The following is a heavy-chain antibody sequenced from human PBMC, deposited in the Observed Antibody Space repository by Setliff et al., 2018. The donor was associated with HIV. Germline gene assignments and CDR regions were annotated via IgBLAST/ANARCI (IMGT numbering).Heavy chain of an antibody. Sequence: SETLSLTCTVSGGSISSSSYYWSWIRQPAGKGLEWIGHIYTSGSTNYNSSLKSRVTISEDTSKNQFSLKLSSVTAADTAVYYCARVALHCSSTSCFAGDYYYYMGVWGKGTTVTVSS. D-gene: IGHD2-2*01. J-gene: IGHJ6*03. CDR1: GGSISSSSYY. CDR3: ARVALHCSSTSCFAGDYYYYMGV. V-gene: IGHV4-61*09. CDR2: IYTSGST.